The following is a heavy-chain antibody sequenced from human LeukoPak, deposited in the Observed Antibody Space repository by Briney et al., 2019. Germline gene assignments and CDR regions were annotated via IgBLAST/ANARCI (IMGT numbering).Heavy chain of an antibody. J-gene: IGHJ4*02. Sequence: GGSLRLSCAASGFTFSSYSMNWVRQAPGKGLEWVSSISSSSSYIYYADSVKGRFTISRDNAKNSLYLQMKSLRAEDTAVYYCASYHYNYYDSSGYYDYWGQGTLVTVSS. D-gene: IGHD3-22*01. V-gene: IGHV3-21*01. CDR3: ASYHYNYYDSSGYYDY. CDR1: GFTFSSYS. CDR2: ISSSSSYI.